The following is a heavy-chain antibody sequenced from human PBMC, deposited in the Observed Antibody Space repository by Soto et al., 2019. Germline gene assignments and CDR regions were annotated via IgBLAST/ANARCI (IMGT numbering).Heavy chain of an antibody. CDR1: GCTFISYG. D-gene: IGHD1-1*01. Sequence: GGSLRLSWAASGCTFISYGRHWVRQAPGKGLEWVAVISYDGSEKYHADSVKGRFTISRDNSKNTLYLQMNSLRAEDTAVYYCARKPETGTTVPFDYWGQGTLVTVSS. V-gene: IGHV3-30*03. J-gene: IGHJ4*02. CDR3: ARKPETGTTVPFDY. CDR2: ISYDGSEK.